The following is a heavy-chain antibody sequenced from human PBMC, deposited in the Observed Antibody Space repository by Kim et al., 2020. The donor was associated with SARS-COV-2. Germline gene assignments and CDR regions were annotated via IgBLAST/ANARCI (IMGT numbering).Heavy chain of an antibody. Sequence: SETLSLTCTVSGGSVNNYYWSWIRNPPGTGLERIGFVYYTGSTNSDSYPSLRIPITVALYTTKNPLTLTSSSAAAAAVSYCACRRGPDVFVIWGQGTMV. J-gene: IGHJ3*02. CDR1: GGSVNNYY. V-gene: IGHV4-59*02. CDR3: ACRRGPDVFVI. D-gene: IGHD3-16*01. CDR2: VYYTGST.